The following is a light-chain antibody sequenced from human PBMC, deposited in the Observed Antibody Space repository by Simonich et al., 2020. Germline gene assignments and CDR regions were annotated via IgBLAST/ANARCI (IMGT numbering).Light chain of an antibody. Sequence: QSALTQPRSVSGSPGQSVTISCTGTSSDVGGYNYVSWYQQHPGKAPKLMIYDVSKRPSGLPDRFSGSKSGNTASLTISGLQAEDEADYYCSSYTSSSTWVFGGGTKLTVL. J-gene: IGLJ3*02. CDR2: DVS. V-gene: IGLV2-11*01. CDR3: SSYTSSSTWV. CDR1: SSDVGGYNY.